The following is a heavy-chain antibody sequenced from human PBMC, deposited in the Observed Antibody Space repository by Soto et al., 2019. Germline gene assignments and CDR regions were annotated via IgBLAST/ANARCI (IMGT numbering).Heavy chain of an antibody. V-gene: IGHV4-34*01. CDR3: ARGDKRTVTTYYFDY. CDR2: INHSGST. CDR1: GGSFSGYY. D-gene: IGHD4-17*01. Sequence: QVQLQQWGAGLLKPSETLSLTCAVYGGSFSGYYWSWIRQPPGKGLEWIGEINHSGSTNYNPSLKSRVTISVDTSKNQFSLKLSSVTAADTAVYYCARGDKRTVTTYYFDYWGQGTLVTVSS. J-gene: IGHJ4*02.